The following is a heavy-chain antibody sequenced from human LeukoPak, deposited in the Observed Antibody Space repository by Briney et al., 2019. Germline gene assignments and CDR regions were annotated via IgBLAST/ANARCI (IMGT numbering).Heavy chain of an antibody. CDR2: TYYRSKWYN. CDR3: ARERVGTRGLGYYFDY. V-gene: IGHV6-1*01. Sequence: HSQTLSLTCAISGDXVSSNSAAWNWIRQSPSRGLEWLGRTYYRSKWYNDYAVSVKSRITINPDTSKNQFSLQLNSVTPEDTAVYYCARERVGTRGLGYYFDYWGQGTLVTVSS. D-gene: IGHD1-1*01. CDR1: GDXVSSNSAA. J-gene: IGHJ4*02.